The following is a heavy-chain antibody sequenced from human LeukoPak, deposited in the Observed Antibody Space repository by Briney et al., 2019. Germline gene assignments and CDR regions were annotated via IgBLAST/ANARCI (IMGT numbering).Heavy chain of an antibody. CDR3: ASVVPHYARLDY. J-gene: IGHJ4*02. CDR2: IYYSGST. Sequence: SETLSLTCTVSGGSINSGDYYWRWIRQPPGKGLEWIGYIYYSGSTYYNPSLKSRVTISVDTSKNQFSLKLSSVTAADTAVYYCASVVPHYARLDYWGQGTLVTVSS. D-gene: IGHD2-15*01. CDR1: GGSINSGDYY. V-gene: IGHV4-30-4*08.